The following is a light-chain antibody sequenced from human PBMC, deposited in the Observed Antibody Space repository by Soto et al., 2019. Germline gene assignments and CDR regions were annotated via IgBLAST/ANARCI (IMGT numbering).Light chain of an antibody. J-gene: IGKJ5*01. CDR2: AAS. V-gene: IGKV1-8*01. CDR3: QQFNNYPIT. CDR1: QGISSY. Sequence: AIRMTQPPSSLSASTGDRVTITCLASQGISSYLAWYQQKPGKAPKLLIYAASTLQSGVPSRFSGSGSGTDFTLTISSLQPEDFATYYCQQFNNYPITFGQGTRLEIK.